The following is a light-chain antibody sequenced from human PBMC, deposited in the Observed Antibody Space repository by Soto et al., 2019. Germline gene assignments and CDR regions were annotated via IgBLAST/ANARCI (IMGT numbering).Light chain of an antibody. CDR2: DVS. CDR1: SSDVGGYNY. CDR3: SSYTTSNTLI. J-gene: IGLJ2*01. V-gene: IGLV2-14*01. Sequence: QPASVSGSPGQSITISCTGTSSDVGGYNYVSWYQQHPGKAPKLMIYDVSNRPSGVSNRLSGSKSGNTASLTIAGLQAEDEADYYCSSYTTSNTLIFGGGTKLTVL.